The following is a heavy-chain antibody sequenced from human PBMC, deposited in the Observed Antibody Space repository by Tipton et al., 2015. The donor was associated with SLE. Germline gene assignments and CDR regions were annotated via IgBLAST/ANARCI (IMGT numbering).Heavy chain of an antibody. CDR2: IDHTGRT. V-gene: IGHV4-38-2*02. Sequence: TLSLTCNISGYSIITGYYWGWIRQPPGKGLEWIGSIDHTGRTQYNPSLESRFTILVDASKNQIFPKVTSVTAADTATYSCARWGDYGDFWGQGTLVTVSS. CDR1: GYSIITGYY. J-gene: IGHJ4*02. D-gene: IGHD3-16*01. CDR3: ARWGDYGDF.